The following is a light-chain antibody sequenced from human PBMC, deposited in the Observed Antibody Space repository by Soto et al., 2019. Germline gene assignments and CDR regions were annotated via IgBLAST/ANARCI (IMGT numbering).Light chain of an antibody. V-gene: IGKV3-20*01. CDR3: QQYGSSPWT. CDR1: QSVSSSY. Sequence: EIVLTQAPGTLSLSPGERATLSCRASQSVSSSYLAWYQQKPGQAPRRLIYGTSSRATGIPDGFSGSGSGTDFTLAISRLEPEDFGVYYCQQYGSSPWTFGQGPQVEIK. CDR2: GTS. J-gene: IGKJ1*01.